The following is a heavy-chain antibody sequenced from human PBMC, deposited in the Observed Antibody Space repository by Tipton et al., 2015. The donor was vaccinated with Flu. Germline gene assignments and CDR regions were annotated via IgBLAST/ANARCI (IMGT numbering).Heavy chain of an antibody. V-gene: IGHV4-39*07. D-gene: IGHD1-1*01. CDR3: ARGNWNSNYDNWFDP. J-gene: IGHJ5*02. Sequence: TLSLTCTVSGAPVNIENSYWVWIRKSLGRGLEWIGTIYNTGLTNYNPSLKSRVTVSLDMSKNQFSLNVSLVTAADTATYFCARGNWNSNYDNWFDPWGQGTPVTVSS. CDR1: GAPVNIENSY. CDR2: IYNTGLT.